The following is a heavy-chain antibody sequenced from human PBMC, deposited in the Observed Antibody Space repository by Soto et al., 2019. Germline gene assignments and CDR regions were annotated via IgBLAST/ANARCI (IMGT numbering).Heavy chain of an antibody. V-gene: IGHV3-30*18. Sequence: GGSLRLSCAASGFTFSSYGMHWVRQAPGKGLEWVAVISYDGSNKYYADSVKGRFTISRDNSKNTLYLQMNSLRAEDTAVYYCAKHRALMTTVPNYFDYWGQGTLVTVSS. CDR1: GFTFSSYG. CDR3: AKHRALMTTVPNYFDY. D-gene: IGHD4-17*01. CDR2: ISYDGSNK. J-gene: IGHJ4*02.